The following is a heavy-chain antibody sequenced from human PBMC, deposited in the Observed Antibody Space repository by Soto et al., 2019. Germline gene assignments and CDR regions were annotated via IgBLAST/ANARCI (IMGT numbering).Heavy chain of an antibody. CDR3: ARGGVSRGAFDI. CDR1: GYTFTSYD. D-gene: IGHD3-16*01. CDR2: MNPSSGNK. J-gene: IGHJ3*02. V-gene: IGHV1-8*01. Sequence: QVLLVQSGAEVKKPGASVKVSCKASGYTFTSYDINWVRQAAGQGLEWMGWMNPSSGNKAYAQNFQGRVTMTRNISSNTAYMELTSLGSEDTAAHYCARGGVSRGAFDIWGQGTMVTVTS.